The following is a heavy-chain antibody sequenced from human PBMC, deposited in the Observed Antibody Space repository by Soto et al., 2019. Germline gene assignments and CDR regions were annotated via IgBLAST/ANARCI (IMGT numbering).Heavy chain of an antibody. D-gene: IGHD6-19*01. CDR3: VRVLKSIGWDNDVFDI. CDR1: GFSLSVYW. CDR2: IDTYGSAT. V-gene: IGHV3-74*01. Sequence: GGSLRLSCAASGFSLSVYWMHWVRQAPGKGLAWVTRIDTYGSATKYADSVEGRFSISKDNAENTLYLQMNNLRADDTAVYYCVRVLKSIGWDNDVFDIWGQGTMVTVSS. J-gene: IGHJ3*02.